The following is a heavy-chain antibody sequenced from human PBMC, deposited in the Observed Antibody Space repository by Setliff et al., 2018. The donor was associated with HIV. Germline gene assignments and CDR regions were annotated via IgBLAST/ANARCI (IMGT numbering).Heavy chain of an antibody. CDR2: ISSNGGST. D-gene: IGHD6-19*01. CDR3: AKTNGWFLIDY. Sequence: GSLRLSCAASGFTFSSYALHWVRQAPGKGLEYVSAISSNGGSTYYADSVKGRFTISRDNSKNTLYLQMDSLRPEDTALYYCAKTNGWFLIDYWGQGTLVTVSS. V-gene: IGHV3-64*02. CDR1: GFTFSSYA. J-gene: IGHJ4*02.